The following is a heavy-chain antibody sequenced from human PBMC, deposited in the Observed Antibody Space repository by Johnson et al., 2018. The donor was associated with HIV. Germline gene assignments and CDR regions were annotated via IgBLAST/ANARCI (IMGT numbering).Heavy chain of an antibody. Sequence: VLLVESGGGVIRPGGSLRLSCAVSGFMFDDYGMTWVRQAPGKGLEWVSGINWNGGRTGYADSVKGRFTISSDNAKNSLYLQMNSLRPEDTAVYYCARDRAIVVAYDAFDIWGQGTMVTVSS. D-gene: IGHD3-22*01. CDR3: ARDRAIVVAYDAFDI. CDR2: INWNGGRT. J-gene: IGHJ3*02. V-gene: IGHV3-20*04. CDR1: GFMFDDYG.